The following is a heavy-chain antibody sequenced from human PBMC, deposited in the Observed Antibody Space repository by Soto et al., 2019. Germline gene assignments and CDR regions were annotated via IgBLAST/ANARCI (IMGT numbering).Heavy chain of an antibody. Sequence: SETLSLTCTVSGGSMSSRYWSWIRQPPGKGLEWIGYIYYSGNTNYNASLKSRLTISVDTSKNQFSLELTSVTAADTAVYYCARGGWSMDVWGQGTTVTVSS. V-gene: IGHV4-59*11. D-gene: IGHD2-15*01. CDR3: ARGGWSMDV. J-gene: IGHJ6*02. CDR1: GGSMSSRY. CDR2: IYYSGNT.